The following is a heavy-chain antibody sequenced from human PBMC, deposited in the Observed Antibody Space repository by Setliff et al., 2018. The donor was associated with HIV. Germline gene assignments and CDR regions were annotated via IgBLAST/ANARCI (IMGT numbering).Heavy chain of an antibody. Sequence: SETLSLTCAVHGGSFTIYHWSWIRQPPGKGLEWIGKINHGGSTNYNPSLKSRVTISIDTSKNQFSLKLSSVTAADTAVYYCASDYSSRHDAFDLWGQGTVVTVSS. CDR3: ASDYSSRHDAFDL. D-gene: IGHD6-13*01. CDR2: INHGGST. CDR1: GGSFTIYH. J-gene: IGHJ3*01. V-gene: IGHV4-34*01.